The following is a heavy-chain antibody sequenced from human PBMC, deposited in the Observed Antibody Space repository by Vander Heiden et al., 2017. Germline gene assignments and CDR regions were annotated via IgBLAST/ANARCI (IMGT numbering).Heavy chain of an antibody. CDR2: ARNKANSSTT. Sequence: EVQLVESGGGLVQPGGSLRLSCVASGFTFSDHYMDWVRQAPGMGLEWVGRARNKANSSTTEYAASVKGRFTISRDDSKNSLYLQMNSLKTEDTAVYYCARSTYYSGRNNFDSWGQGTLVTVSS. D-gene: IGHD3-22*01. CDR3: ARSTYYSGRNNFDS. J-gene: IGHJ4*02. V-gene: IGHV3-72*01. CDR1: GFTFSDHY.